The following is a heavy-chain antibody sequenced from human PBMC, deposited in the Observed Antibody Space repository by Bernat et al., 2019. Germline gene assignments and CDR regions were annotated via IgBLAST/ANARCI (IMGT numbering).Heavy chain of an antibody. CDR3: ARNRIAAAGTSITGHFDY. V-gene: IGHV1-46*01. Sequence: QVQLVQSGAEVKKPGASVKVSCKASGYTFTSYYMHWVRQAPGQGLEWMGIINPSDAGTSYAQKLQGRVTMTTDTSTSTAYMELRSLRSDDTAVYYCARNRIAAAGTSITGHFDYWGQGTLVTVSS. D-gene: IGHD6-13*01. J-gene: IGHJ4*02. CDR1: GYTFTSYY. CDR2: INPSDAGT.